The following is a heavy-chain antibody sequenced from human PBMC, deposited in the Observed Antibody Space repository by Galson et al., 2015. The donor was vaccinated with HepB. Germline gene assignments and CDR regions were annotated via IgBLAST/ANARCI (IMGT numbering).Heavy chain of an antibody. V-gene: IGHV1-18*01. J-gene: IGHJ4*02. CDR1: GYTFTSYG. D-gene: IGHD6-19*01. Sequence: SVKVSCKASGYTFTSYGINRVRQAPGQGLEWMGWISAYNGNTNYAQKLRGRVSMTTDTSTSTAYMELRSLRSDDTAVYYCARGVAVGTWYYFDYWGQGTLVTVSS. CDR2: ISAYNGNT. CDR3: ARGVAVGTWYYFDY.